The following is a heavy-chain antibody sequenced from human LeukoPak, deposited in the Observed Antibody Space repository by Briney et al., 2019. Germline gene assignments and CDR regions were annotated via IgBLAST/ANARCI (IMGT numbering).Heavy chain of an antibody. J-gene: IGHJ4*02. CDR3: ARKGRQDYVYFDH. D-gene: IGHD4-17*01. V-gene: IGHV4-59*01. CDR1: GGSIISFY. CDR2: INYSGST. Sequence: PSETLSLTCTVSGGSIISFYRSWIRQPPGKGLEWIGYINYSGSTNYNPSLKSRVTMSVDTSKNQFSLKLSSVTAADTAMYYCARKGRQDYVYFDHGGQGSLVTVSS.